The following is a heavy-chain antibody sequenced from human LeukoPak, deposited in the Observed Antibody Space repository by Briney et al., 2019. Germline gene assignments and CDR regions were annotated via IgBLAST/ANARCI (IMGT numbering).Heavy chain of an antibody. CDR2: ISGSGGST. Sequence: GGSLRLSCAASGFTFSTYAMSWVRQAPGKGLEWVSAISGSGGSTYYADSVKGRFTISRDNSKNTVFLQMHSLRAEDTAVYYCAKDRGAADHFYYYYYGMDVWGQGTTVTVSS. J-gene: IGHJ6*02. CDR3: AKDRGAADHFYYYYYGMDV. V-gene: IGHV3-23*01. D-gene: IGHD3-10*01. CDR1: GFTFSTYA.